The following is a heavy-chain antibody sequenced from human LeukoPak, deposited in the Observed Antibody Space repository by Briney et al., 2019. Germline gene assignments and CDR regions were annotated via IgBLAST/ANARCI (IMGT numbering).Heavy chain of an antibody. Sequence: PGGSLRLSCAASGFTFSSYWMGWVRQAPGKGLEWVANIKQDGSEKYYVDSVKGRFTISRDNAKNSLYLQMNSLRAEDTAVYYCAKDSDYYGSGSSVDYWGQGTLVTVSS. CDR3: AKDSDYYGSGSSVDY. CDR1: GFTFSSYW. D-gene: IGHD3-10*01. CDR2: IKQDGSEK. J-gene: IGHJ4*02. V-gene: IGHV3-7*03.